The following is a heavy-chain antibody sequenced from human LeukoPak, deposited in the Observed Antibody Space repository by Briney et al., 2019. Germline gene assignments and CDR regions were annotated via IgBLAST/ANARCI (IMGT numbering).Heavy chain of an antibody. CDR2: IYYSGST. Sequence: SETLSLTCTVSGGSISSGDYYWSWIRQPPGKGLEWIGSIYYSGSTYYNPSLKSRVTISVDTSKNQFSLKLSSVTAADTAVYYCARVTASDYYGSGSYDGFDYWGQGTLVTVSS. J-gene: IGHJ4*02. D-gene: IGHD3-10*01. CDR3: ARVTASDYYGSGSYDGFDY. CDR1: GGSISSGDYY. V-gene: IGHV4-39*07.